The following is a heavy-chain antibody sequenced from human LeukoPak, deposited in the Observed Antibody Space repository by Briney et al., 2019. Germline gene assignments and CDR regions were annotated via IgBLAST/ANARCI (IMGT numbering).Heavy chain of an antibody. CDR3: AQTHYYDSSGLDY. V-gene: IGHV1-69*04. CDR1: GGTFSSYA. D-gene: IGHD3-22*01. CDR2: IIPILGIA. J-gene: IGHJ4*02. Sequence: VASVKVSCKASGGTFSSYAISWVRQAPGQGLEWMGRIIPILGIANYAQKFQDRVTITADKSTSTAYMELSSLRPEDTAVYYCAQTHYYDSSGLDYWGQGTLVTVSS.